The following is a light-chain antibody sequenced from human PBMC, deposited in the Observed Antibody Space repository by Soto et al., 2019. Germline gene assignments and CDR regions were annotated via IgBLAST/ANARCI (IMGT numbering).Light chain of an antibody. CDR1: SSNIGAGYD. V-gene: IGLV1-40*01. CDR2: GNT. J-gene: IGLJ3*02. Sequence: QSVLTQPPSLSGAPGQRITNSCTGSSSNIGAGYDVHWYQQLPGTAPKLLIYGNTNRPSGVPDRFSGSKSGTSASLAITGLQAEDEAHYYCQSYDRSLSVVVFGGGTKLTVL. CDR3: QSYDRSLSVVV.